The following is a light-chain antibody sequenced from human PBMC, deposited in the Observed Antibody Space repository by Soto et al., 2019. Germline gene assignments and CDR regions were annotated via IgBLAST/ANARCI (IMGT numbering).Light chain of an antibody. J-gene: IGLJ2*01. V-gene: IGLV2-11*01. CDR2: DVS. CDR1: SSDVGGYNY. Sequence: QSVLTQPRSVSGSPGQSVTISCTGTSSDVGGYNYVSWYQQHPGKAPKLMIYDVSKRPSGVPDRVSGSKSGNTASLTISGLQAEDEADYYSCSYAGSYLVFGGGTKLTVL. CDR3: CSYAGSYLV.